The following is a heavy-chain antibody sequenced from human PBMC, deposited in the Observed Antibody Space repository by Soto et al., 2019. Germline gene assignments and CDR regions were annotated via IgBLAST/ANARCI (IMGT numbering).Heavy chain of an antibody. Sequence: PGESLKISCKGSGYSFTSYWISWVRQMPGKGLGWMGRIDPSDSYTNYSPSFQGHVTISADKSISTAYLQWSSLKASDTAMYYCASRRGSSSATRYYYYGMDVWGQGTTVTVSS. CDR2: IDPSDSYT. V-gene: IGHV5-10-1*01. J-gene: IGHJ6*02. CDR3: ASRRGSSSATRYYYYGMDV. CDR1: GYSFTSYW. D-gene: IGHD5-12*01.